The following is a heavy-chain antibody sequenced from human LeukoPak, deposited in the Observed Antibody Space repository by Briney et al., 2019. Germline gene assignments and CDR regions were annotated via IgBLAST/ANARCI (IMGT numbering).Heavy chain of an antibody. D-gene: IGHD2-8*01. CDR1: GGSISSFH. Sequence: SETLSLTCTVPGGSISSFHWSWIRQPAGKGLEWIGRLYTSGSTNYNPSLMSRVTMSGDTSKNQFSLKLNSVTAADTAVYYCARVYGSRAFDIWGQGTVVTVSS. V-gene: IGHV4-4*07. CDR3: ARVYGSRAFDI. CDR2: LYTSGST. J-gene: IGHJ3*02.